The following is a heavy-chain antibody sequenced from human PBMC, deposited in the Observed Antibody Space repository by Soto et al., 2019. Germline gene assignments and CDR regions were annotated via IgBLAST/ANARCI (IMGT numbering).Heavy chain of an antibody. V-gene: IGHV3-30*03. CDR3: TGEVASGY. CDR1: GFTVSTYG. D-gene: IGHD2-8*02. J-gene: IGHJ4*02. Sequence: QVQLVESGGGVVQPGRSLRLSCAVSGFTVSTYGMHGGRQAPGKGLEWVAVISRDGGTKYYADSVKGRFTISRDNSRNTLFLEMNSLRGDDMAVYYCTGEVASGYWGQGTLVTVSS. CDR2: ISRDGGTK.